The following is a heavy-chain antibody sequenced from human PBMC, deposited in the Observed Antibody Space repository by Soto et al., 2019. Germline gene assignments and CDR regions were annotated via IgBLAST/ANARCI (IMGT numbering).Heavy chain of an antibody. V-gene: IGHV5-51*01. J-gene: IGHJ4*02. CDR2: IYPGDSDT. CDR3: ARSSIAAREGFYFDY. Sequence: GESLKISCKGSGYSFTSYWIGWVRQMPGKGLEWMGIIYPGDSDTRYSPSFQGQVTISADKSISTAYLQWSSLKASDTAMYYCARSSIAAREGFYFDYWGQGTLVTVPQ. D-gene: IGHD6-6*01. CDR1: GYSFTSYW.